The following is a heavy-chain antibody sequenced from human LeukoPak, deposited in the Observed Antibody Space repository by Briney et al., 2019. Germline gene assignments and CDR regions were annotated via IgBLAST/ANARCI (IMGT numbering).Heavy chain of an antibody. CDR2: ISSSSSYI. D-gene: IGHD2-2*01. J-gene: IGHJ4*02. V-gene: IGHV3-21*01. Sequence: GGSLRLSCAASGFTFSSYSMNWVRQAPGKGLEWVSSISSSSSYIYYADSVKGRFTISRDNAKNSLYLQMNSLRAEDTAAYYCARVEYCSSTSCPWDYWGQGTLVTVSS. CDR3: ARVEYCSSTSCPWDY. CDR1: GFTFSSYS.